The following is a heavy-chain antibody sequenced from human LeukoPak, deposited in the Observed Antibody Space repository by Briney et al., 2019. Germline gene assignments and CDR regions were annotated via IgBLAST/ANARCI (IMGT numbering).Heavy chain of an antibody. V-gene: IGHV4-30-4*08. CDR1: GGSISSGDYY. Sequence: SETLSLTCTVSGGSISSGDYYWSWIRQPPGTGLEWIGYIYYSGSTYYNPSLKSRVTISVDTSKNQFSLKLSSVTAADTAVYYCARGRSRGWDDAFDIWGQGTMVTVSS. CDR2: IYYSGST. CDR3: ARGRSRGWDDAFDI. J-gene: IGHJ3*02. D-gene: IGHD6-19*01.